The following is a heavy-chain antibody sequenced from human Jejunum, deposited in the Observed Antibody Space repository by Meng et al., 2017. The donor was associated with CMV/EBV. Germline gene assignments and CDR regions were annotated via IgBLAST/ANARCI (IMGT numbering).Heavy chain of an antibody. V-gene: IGHV3-48*04. D-gene: IGHD6-25*01. J-gene: IGHJ6*02. Sequence: CTASGFDFSSYSMNWVRQAPGKGLEWISYITSSSSTVFYADSVRGRFTISRDNANNSLYLQMNNLRADDTALYYCARDPVLSGWDVWGQGATVTSP. CDR2: ITSSSSTV. CDR3: ARDPVLSGWDV. CDR1: GFDFSSYS.